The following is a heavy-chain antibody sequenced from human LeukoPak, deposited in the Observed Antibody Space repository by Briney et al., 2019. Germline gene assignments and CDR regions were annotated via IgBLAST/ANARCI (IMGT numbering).Heavy chain of an antibody. J-gene: IGHJ1*01. Sequence: ASVKVSCKASGYTFSGYYMHWVRQAPGQGLEWMGWINPNSGGTKYAQKFQGRVTMTRDTSISTAYMELSRLRSDATDVYYCTTSYYDFWSYSSEYFQHWLQRTMVTVSS. V-gene: IGHV1-2*02. CDR2: INPNSGGT. CDR1: GYTFSGYY. CDR3: TTSYYDFWSYSSEYFQH. D-gene: IGHD3-3*01.